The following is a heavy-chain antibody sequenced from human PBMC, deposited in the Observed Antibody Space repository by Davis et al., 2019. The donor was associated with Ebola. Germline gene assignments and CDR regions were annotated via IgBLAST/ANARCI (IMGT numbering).Heavy chain of an antibody. D-gene: IGHD5-12*01. V-gene: IGHV3-7*01. J-gene: IGHJ4*02. CDR2: IKQDGSEK. CDR1: GFTFSSYG. CDR3: ASGYGAFDY. Sequence: PGGSLRLSCAASGFTFSSYGMHWVRQAPGKGLEWVANIKQDGSEKYYVDSVKGRFTISRDNAKNSLYLQMNSLRAEDTAVYYCASGYGAFDYWGQGTLVTVSS.